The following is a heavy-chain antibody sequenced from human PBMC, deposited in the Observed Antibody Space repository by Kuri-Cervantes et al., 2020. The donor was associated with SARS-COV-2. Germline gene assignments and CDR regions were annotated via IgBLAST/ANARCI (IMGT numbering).Heavy chain of an antibody. D-gene: IGHD2-2*01. CDR3: AKDRCGTSCYVDYYYYGMDV. V-gene: IGHV3-30-3*01. CDR2: ISYDGSNK. CDR1: GFTFSSYA. Sequence: GGSLRLSCAASGFTFSSYAMHWVRQAPGKGLEWVAIISYDGSNKYYADSVKGRFTISRDNSKNTLYLQMNSLRAKDTAVYYCAKDRCGTSCYVDYYYYGMDVWGQGTTVTVSS. J-gene: IGHJ6*02.